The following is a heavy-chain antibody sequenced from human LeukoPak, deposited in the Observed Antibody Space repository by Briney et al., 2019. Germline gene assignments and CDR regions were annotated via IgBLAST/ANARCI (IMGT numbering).Heavy chain of an antibody. CDR1: GGSISSGGYY. Sequence: SQTLSLTCTVSGGSISSGGYYWSWIRQHPGKGLEWIGYIYYSGSTYYNPSLKSRVTISVDTSKNQFSLKLSSVTAADTAVYYCARVAPSSNIVVVPEENYYYYYMDVWGKGTTVTVSS. CDR3: ARVAPSSNIVVVPEENYYYYYMDV. J-gene: IGHJ6*03. D-gene: IGHD2-2*01. V-gene: IGHV4-31*03. CDR2: IYYSGST.